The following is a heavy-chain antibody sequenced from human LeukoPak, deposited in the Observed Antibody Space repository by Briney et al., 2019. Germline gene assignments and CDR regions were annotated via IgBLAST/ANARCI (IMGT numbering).Heavy chain of an antibody. Sequence: LTGGSLRLSCVASGFPFSSYWMTWVRQAPGKGLEWVANIKQDGSEKYYVDSVKGRFTISRDNAKNSLYLQMNSLRAEDTAVYYCASHPTPGIAAAGTFNYWGQGTLVTVSS. CDR1: GFPFSSYW. CDR2: IKQDGSEK. D-gene: IGHD6-13*01. CDR3: ASHPTPGIAAAGTFNY. V-gene: IGHV3-7*03. J-gene: IGHJ4*02.